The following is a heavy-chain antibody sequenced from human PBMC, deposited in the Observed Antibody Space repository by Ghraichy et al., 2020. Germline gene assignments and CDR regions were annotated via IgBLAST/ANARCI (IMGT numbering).Heavy chain of an antibody. Sequence: SETLSLTCTVSGGSISSSSYYWGWIRQPPGKGLEWIGSIYYSGSTYYNPSLKSRVTISVDTSKNQFSLKLSSVTAADTAVYYCASCGYSGYSSSPFPSGMDVWGQGTTVTVSS. J-gene: IGHJ6*02. CDR1: GGSISSSSYY. CDR2: IYYSGST. V-gene: IGHV4-39*01. D-gene: IGHD6-13*01. CDR3: ASCGYSGYSSSPFPSGMDV.